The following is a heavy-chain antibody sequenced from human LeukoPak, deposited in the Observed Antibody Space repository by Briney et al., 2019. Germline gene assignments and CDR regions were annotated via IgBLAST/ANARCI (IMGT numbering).Heavy chain of an antibody. J-gene: IGHJ4*02. CDR1: GFTFSSYA. CDR3: AKDPMGKGSSWYYFDY. Sequence: AGGSLRLSCAASGFTFSSYAMSWVRQAPGKGLEWVSAISGSGGSTYYADSVKGRFTISRDNSKNTLYLQMNSLRAEDTAVYYCAKDPMGKGSSWYYFDYWGQGTLVTVSS. CDR2: ISGSGGST. D-gene: IGHD6-13*01. V-gene: IGHV3-23*01.